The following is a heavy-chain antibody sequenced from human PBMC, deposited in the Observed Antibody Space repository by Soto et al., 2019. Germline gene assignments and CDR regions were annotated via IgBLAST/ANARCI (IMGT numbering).Heavy chain of an antibody. CDR3: AREGGDGVDY. CDR1: GGSINSVNYY. J-gene: IGHJ4*02. CDR2: IYYSGST. Sequence: QVQLQESGPGLVKPSQTLSLTCSVSGGSINSVNYYWSWIRQHPGKGLEWIVYIYYSGSTHYNPSLKSRVTISVDTSENQFSLKLSSVTAADTAVYYCAREGGDGVDYWGQGTLVTVSS. D-gene: IGHD3-16*01. V-gene: IGHV4-31*03.